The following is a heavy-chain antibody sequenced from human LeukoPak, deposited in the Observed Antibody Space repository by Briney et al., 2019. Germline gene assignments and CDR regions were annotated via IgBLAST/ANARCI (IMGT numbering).Heavy chain of an antibody. CDR3: ARDFAAAAGYYFDY. V-gene: IGHV4-39*07. CDR1: GGSISSSSYY. Sequence: SETLSLTCAVSGGSISSSSYYWGWIRQPPGKGLEWIGSIYYSGSTYYNPSLKSRVTISVDTSKNQFSLKLSSVTAADTAVYYCARDFAAAAGYYFDYWGQGTLVTVSS. D-gene: IGHD6-13*01. CDR2: IYYSGST. J-gene: IGHJ4*02.